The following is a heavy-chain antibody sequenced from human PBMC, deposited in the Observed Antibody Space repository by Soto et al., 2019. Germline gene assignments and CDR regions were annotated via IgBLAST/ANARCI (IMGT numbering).Heavy chain of an antibody. V-gene: IGHV3-48*03. Sequence: TGGSLRLSCAASGFTFSSYGMNWVRQAPGKGLEWVSYISSSGSTIYYADSVKGRFTISRDNAKNSLYLQMDSLRAEDTAVYYCARDRALYGSGSYSTWGQGTLVTVSS. CDR2: ISSSGSTI. J-gene: IGHJ4*02. CDR1: GFTFSSYG. CDR3: ARDRALYGSGSYST. D-gene: IGHD3-10*01.